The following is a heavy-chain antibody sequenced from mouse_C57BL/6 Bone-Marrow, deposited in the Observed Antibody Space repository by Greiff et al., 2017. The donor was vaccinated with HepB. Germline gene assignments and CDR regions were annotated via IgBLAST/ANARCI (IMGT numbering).Heavy chain of an antibody. CDR1: GFTFSSYA. CDR2: ISDGGSYT. CDR3: ARDRRNYGSSYGFAY. D-gene: IGHD1-1*01. J-gene: IGHJ3*01. V-gene: IGHV5-4*01. Sequence: EVQGVESGGGLVKPGGSLKLSCAASGFTFSSYAMSWVRQTPEKRLEWVATISDGGSYTYYPDNVKGRFTISRDNAKNNLYLQMSHLKSEDTAMYYWARDRRNYGSSYGFAYWGQGTLVTVSA.